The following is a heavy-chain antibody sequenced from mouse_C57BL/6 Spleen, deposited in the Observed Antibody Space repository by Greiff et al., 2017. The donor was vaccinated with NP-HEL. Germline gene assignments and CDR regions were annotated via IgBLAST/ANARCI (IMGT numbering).Heavy chain of an antibody. CDR3: ARSGDYAETWYFDV. V-gene: IGHV1-59*01. CDR1: GYTFTSYW. D-gene: IGHD2-4*01. J-gene: IGHJ1*03. CDR2: IDPSDSYT. Sequence: QVQLQQPGAELVRPGTSVKLSCKASGYTFTSYWMHWVKQRPGQGLEWIGVIDPSDSYTNYNQKFKGKATLTVDTSSSTAYMQLSSLTSEDSAVYYCARSGDYAETWYFDVWGTGTTVTVSS.